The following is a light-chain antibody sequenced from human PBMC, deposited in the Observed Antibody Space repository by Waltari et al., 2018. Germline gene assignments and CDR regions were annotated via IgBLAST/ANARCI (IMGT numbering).Light chain of an antibody. J-gene: IGKJ1*01. CDR3: QHYLRLPVT. Sequence: IVLTPAPGTPSLSPGESSNLYCRTSQRVTRALAWYQQKPGQAPRLLIYGASNRATGIPDRFSGSGSGTDFSLTISSLEPEDFAVYYCQHYLRLPVTFGQGTKVEVK. CDR1: QRVTRA. V-gene: IGKV3-20*01. CDR2: GAS.